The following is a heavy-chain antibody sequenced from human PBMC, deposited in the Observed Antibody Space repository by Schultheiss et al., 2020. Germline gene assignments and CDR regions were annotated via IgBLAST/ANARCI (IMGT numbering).Heavy chain of an antibody. CDR1: GGSISSGSYY. J-gene: IGHJ2*01. V-gene: IGHV4-61*02. CDR2: IYTSGST. D-gene: IGHD2-15*01. CDR3: ARGKKVAGRGWYFDL. Sequence: SETLSLTCTVSGGSISSGSYYWSWIRQPAGKGLEWIGRIYTSGSTNYNPSLKSRVTISVDTSKNQFSLKLSSVTAADTAVYYCARGKKVAGRGWYFDLWGRGTLVTVSS.